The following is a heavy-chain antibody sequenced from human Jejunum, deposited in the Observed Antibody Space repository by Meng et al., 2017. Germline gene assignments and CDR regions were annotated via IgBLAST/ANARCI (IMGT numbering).Heavy chain of an antibody. CDR1: GFTLSNAW. D-gene: IGHD1-1*01. V-gene: IGHV3-15*01. J-gene: IGHJ4*02. Sequence: GESLKISCAASGFTLSNAWMSWVRQAPGKGLEWVGRVKSKADGGTTDYAAPVKGRFSISRDESKNTLYLQMNSLKTEDSAVYYCTTDPYIQLWTQMDYWGQGALVTVSS. CDR3: TTDPYIQLWTQMDY. CDR2: VKSKADGGTT.